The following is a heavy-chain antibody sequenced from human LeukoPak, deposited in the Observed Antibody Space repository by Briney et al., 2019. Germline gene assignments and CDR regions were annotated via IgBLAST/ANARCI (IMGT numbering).Heavy chain of an antibody. CDR1: GYSISSGYY. V-gene: IGHV4-38-2*01. Sequence: NPSETLSLTCAVSGYSISSGYYWGWIRQPPGKGLEWIGSIYHSGSTYYNPSLKSRVTISVDTSKNQFSLKLSSVTAADTAVYYCARAVTNIDYWGQGTLVTVSS. CDR2: IYHSGST. D-gene: IGHD4-17*01. CDR3: ARAVTNIDY. J-gene: IGHJ4*02.